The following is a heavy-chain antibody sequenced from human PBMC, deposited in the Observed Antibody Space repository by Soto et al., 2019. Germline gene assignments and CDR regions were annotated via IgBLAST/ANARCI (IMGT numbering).Heavy chain of an antibody. CDR2: IYWDDDK. D-gene: IGHD3-10*01. CDR1: GFSLTTSGVG. V-gene: IGHV2-5*02. J-gene: IGHJ4*02. CDR3: AHPPSCGLGSYSFDD. Sequence: QITLKESGPTLVRPTQTLTLTCTFSGFSLTTSGVGVGWIRQPPGKALEWLAVIYWDDDKRYSSSLKSRLTITQDTSKNQVVPTMTTMDPVDTATYYCAHPPSCGLGSYSFDDWRQGTPVTVSS.